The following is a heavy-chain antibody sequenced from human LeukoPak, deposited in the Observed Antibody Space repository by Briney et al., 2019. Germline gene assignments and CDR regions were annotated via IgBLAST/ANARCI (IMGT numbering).Heavy chain of an antibody. CDR3: ARDTAYDILTGALDY. CDR2: ISSNGGST. V-gene: IGHV3-64*01. J-gene: IGHJ4*02. D-gene: IGHD3-9*01. CDR1: GFTFSSYA. Sequence: GGSLRLSCAASGFTFSSYAMHWVRQAPGKGLKYVSAISSNGGSTYYANSVKGRFTISRDNSKNTLYLQMGSLRAEDMAVYYCARDTAYDILTGALDYWGQGTLVTVSS.